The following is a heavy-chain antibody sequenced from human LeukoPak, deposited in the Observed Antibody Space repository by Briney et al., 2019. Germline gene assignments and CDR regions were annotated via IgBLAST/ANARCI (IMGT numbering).Heavy chain of an antibody. CDR2: IIPILGIP. Sequence: SVKVSCKASGGTFSSYAISWVRQAPGQGLEWMRRIIPILGIPNYAQKFQGRVTITADKSTTTAYMELSSLRSEDTAVYYCATEAIVVVTARDYWYFDLWGRGTLVTVSS. D-gene: IGHD2-21*02. CDR3: ATEAIVVVTARDYWYFDL. CDR1: GGTFSSYA. J-gene: IGHJ2*01. V-gene: IGHV1-69*04.